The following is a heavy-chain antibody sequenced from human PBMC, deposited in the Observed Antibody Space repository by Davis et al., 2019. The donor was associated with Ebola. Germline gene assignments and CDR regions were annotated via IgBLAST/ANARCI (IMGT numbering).Heavy chain of an antibody. CDR1: GFTFSSYG. CDR2: IWYDGSNK. J-gene: IGHJ6*02. CDR3: AREGAMEGGDGMDV. V-gene: IGHV3-33*01. D-gene: IGHD5-18*01. Sequence: GESLKISCAASGFTFSSYGMHWVRQAPGKGLEWVAVIWYDGSNKYYADSVKGRFTISRDNSKNTLYLQMNSLRPEDTAVYYCAREGAMEGGDGMDVWGQGTTVIVSS.